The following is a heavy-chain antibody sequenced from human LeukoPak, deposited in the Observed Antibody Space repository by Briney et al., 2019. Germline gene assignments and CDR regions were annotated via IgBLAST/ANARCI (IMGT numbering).Heavy chain of an antibody. CDR2: IDHSGGT. V-gene: IGHV4-34*01. D-gene: IGHD4-17*01. CDR1: GGSFNNYY. Sequence: SETLSLTCAVYGGSFNNYYWNWIRQPPGKGLEWIGEIDHSGGTNYNPSLKSRVTISVDTSKNQFSLQLSSVTAADTAVYYCAGGTVDSGPYYFDYWGQGTLVTVSS. CDR3: AGGTVDSGPYYFDY. J-gene: IGHJ4*02.